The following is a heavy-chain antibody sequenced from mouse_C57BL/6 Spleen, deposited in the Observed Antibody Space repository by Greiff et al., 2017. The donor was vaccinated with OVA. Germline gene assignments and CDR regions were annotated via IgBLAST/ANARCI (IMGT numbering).Heavy chain of an antibody. CDR2: IDPSDSET. V-gene: IGHV1-52*01. D-gene: IGHD3-1*01. J-gene: IGHJ3*01. Sequence: QVQLQQPGAELVRPGSSVKLSCKASGYTFTSYGMHWVKQRPIQGLEWIGNIDPSDSETHSNQKFKDKATLTVDKSSSTAYMQLSSLTSEDSAVYYCALSHSGFAYGGQGTLVTVSA. CDR1: GYTFTSYG. CDR3: ALSHSGFAY.